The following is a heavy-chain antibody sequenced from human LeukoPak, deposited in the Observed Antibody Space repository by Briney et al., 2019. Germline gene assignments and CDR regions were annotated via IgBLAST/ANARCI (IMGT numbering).Heavy chain of an antibody. Sequence: GGSLRLSCAASGFTFSTYKMHWVRQAPGKGLEWVSYIFTTGSTSLYADSVKGRFTISRDNAKNSLYLQMNSLRAEDTAVYYCTRESSRDCDFDSWGQGTLVTVSS. V-gene: IGHV3-48*03. CDR3: TRESSRDCDFDS. D-gene: IGHD2-21*02. CDR1: GFTFSTYK. J-gene: IGHJ4*02. CDR2: IFTTGSTS.